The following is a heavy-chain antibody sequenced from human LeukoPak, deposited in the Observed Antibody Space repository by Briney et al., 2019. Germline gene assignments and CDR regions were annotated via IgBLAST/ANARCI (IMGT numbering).Heavy chain of an antibody. J-gene: IGHJ4*02. V-gene: IGHV3-30*04. Sequence: GGSLRLSCAASGFTFSSYAMHWVRQAPGKGLEWVAVISYDGSNKYCADSVKGRFTISRDNSKNTLYLQMNSLRAEDTAVYYCARDVAVAGRTLDYWGQGTLVTVSS. CDR2: ISYDGSNK. CDR1: GFTFSSYA. D-gene: IGHD6-19*01. CDR3: ARDVAVAGRTLDY.